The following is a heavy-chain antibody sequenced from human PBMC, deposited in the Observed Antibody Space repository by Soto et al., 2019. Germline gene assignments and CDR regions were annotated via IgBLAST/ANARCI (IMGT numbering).Heavy chain of an antibody. V-gene: IGHV3-23*01. CDR2: ISGSGGST. D-gene: IGHD6-19*01. CDR3: AKGVAVAAPREDYFDY. Sequence: GGSLRLSCAASGFTFSSYAMSWVRQAPGKGLEWVSAISGSGGSTYYADSVKGRFTISRDNSKNTLYLQMNSLRAEDTAVYYCAKGVAVAAPREDYFDYWGQGTLVTVSS. CDR1: GFTFSSYA. J-gene: IGHJ4*02.